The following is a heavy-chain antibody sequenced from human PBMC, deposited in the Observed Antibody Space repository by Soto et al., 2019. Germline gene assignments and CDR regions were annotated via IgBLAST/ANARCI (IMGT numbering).Heavy chain of an antibody. CDR3: ARELTEYSSSPARKYNWFDP. V-gene: IGHV1-2*04. J-gene: IGHJ5*02. D-gene: IGHD6-6*01. CDR1: GYTFTGYY. CDR2: INPNSGGT. Sequence: RASVKVSCKASGYTFTGYYMHWVRQAPGQGLEWMGWINPNSGGTNYAQKFQGWVTMTRDTSISTAYMELSRLRSDDTAVYYCARELTEYSSSPARKYNWFDPWGQGTLVTVSS.